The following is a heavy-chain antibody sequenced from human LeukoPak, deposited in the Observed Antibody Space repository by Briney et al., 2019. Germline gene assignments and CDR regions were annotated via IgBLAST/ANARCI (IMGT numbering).Heavy chain of an antibody. CDR2: VDPEDGET. D-gene: IGHD3-3*01. CDR1: GYTFTDYD. J-gene: IGHJ4*02. CDR3: ATDSDFWSGYLLDY. V-gene: IGHV1-69-2*01. Sequence: ASVKVSCKVSGYTFTDYDMHWVQQAPGKGLEWMGLVDPEDGETIYAEKFQGRVTITADTSTDTAYMELSSLRSEDTAVYYCATDSDFWSGYLLDYWGQGTLVTVSS.